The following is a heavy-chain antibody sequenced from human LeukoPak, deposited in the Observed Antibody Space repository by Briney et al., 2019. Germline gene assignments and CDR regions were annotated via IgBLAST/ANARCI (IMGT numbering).Heavy chain of an antibody. CDR2: MNPNSGNT. J-gene: IGHJ6*02. Sequence: GASVKVSCKASGYTFTSYDISWVRQATGQGLEWMGWMNPNSGNTGYAQKFQGRVTMTRNTSISTAYMELSSLRSEDTAVYYCARRRTYYYYYYGMDVWGQGATVTVSS. CDR1: GYTFTSYD. V-gene: IGHV1-8*01. CDR3: ARRRTYYYYYYGMDV.